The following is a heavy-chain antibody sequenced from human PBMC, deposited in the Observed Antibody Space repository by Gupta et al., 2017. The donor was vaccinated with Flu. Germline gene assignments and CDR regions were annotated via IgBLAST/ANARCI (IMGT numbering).Heavy chain of an antibody. D-gene: IGHD3-16*01. CDR2: ISGSGGST. Sequence: EVQLLESGGGLVQPGGSLRLSCAASGFTFRRYAMSWVRRAPGKGLEWVSAISGSGGSTYYADSVKGRFTISRDNSKNTLYLQMNSLRAEDTAVYYCAKGGITFPGRLNNAFDIWGQGTMVTVSS. CDR1: GFTFRRYA. CDR3: AKGGITFPGRLNNAFDI. J-gene: IGHJ3*02. V-gene: IGHV3-23*01.